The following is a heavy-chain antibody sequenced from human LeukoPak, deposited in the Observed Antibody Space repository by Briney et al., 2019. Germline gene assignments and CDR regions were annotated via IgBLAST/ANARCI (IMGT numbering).Heavy chain of an antibody. CDR1: GFSFSSYG. CDR2: IWYDGNNK. J-gene: IGHJ6*03. CDR3: ARDRYYGSENYYYDYHMDV. D-gene: IGHD3-10*01. Sequence: GGSLRLFCAACGFSFSSYGMHWVREAPVKGLEWVADIWYDGNNKYSADSVKGRFTISRDNSKNTLHLQMNRLRAEDTALYYCARDRYYGSENYYYDYHMDVWGTGTTLTVSS. V-gene: IGHV3-33*01.